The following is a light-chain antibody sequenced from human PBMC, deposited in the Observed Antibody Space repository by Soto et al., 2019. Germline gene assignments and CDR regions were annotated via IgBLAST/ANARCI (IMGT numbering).Light chain of an antibody. CDR2: EGS. CDR3: CSYAGSSIWV. V-gene: IGLV2-23*01. CDR1: SSDVGSYNL. J-gene: IGLJ3*02. Sequence: QSALTQPASVSGSPGQSITLSCTGTSSDVGSYNLVSWYQQHPGTAPKLMLYEGSKRPAGVSNRFSCSKSGNTASLTLSGLQAEDDADYYCCSYAGSSIWVFGGGTKLTVL.